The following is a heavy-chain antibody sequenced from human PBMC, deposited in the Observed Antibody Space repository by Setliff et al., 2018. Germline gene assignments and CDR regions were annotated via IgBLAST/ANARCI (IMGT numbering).Heavy chain of an antibody. J-gene: IGHJ4*02. Sequence: SETLSLTCAVSNFSVNSGYTWGWIRQPPGKGLEWIGEINHTGSPNWIGEINHSGSPNYNPSLKSRVTMSVDTSKNQFSLKLTSVTAADTAVYYCRVWVDMIEVDSWAQGTLVTVSS. D-gene: IGHD3-22*01. CDR2: INHTGSPNWIGEINHSGSP. CDR1: NFSVNSGYT. V-gene: IGHV4-38-2*01. CDR3: RVWVDMIEVDS.